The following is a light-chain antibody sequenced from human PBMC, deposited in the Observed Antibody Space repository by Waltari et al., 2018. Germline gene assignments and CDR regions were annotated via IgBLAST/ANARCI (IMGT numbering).Light chain of an antibody. V-gene: IGLV4-69*01. CDR2: VNSDGSH. Sequence: QLVLTQSPSASASLGTSLRLTCTLSSGPSSNVIAWLQQQPEKGPRYLMKVNSDGSHTRGNEIPDRFSGSSSGAERYLTISSLQSEDEADYYCQTGGHGTWVFGGGTKLTVL. J-gene: IGLJ3*02. CDR1: SGPSSNV. CDR3: QTGGHGTWV.